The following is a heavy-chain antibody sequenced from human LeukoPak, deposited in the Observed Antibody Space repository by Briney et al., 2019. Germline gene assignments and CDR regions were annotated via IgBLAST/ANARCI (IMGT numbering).Heavy chain of an antibody. V-gene: IGHV4-61*02. CDR3: AGRSGGSLINWFDP. D-gene: IGHD2-15*01. Sequence: SETLSLTCTVSGGSISSGSYYWSWIRQPAGKGLEWIGRIYTSGSTNYNPSLKSRVTISVDTSKNQFSLKLSSVTAADTAVYYCAGRSGGSLINWFDPWGQGTLVTVSS. J-gene: IGHJ5*02. CDR1: GGSISSGSYY. CDR2: IYTSGST.